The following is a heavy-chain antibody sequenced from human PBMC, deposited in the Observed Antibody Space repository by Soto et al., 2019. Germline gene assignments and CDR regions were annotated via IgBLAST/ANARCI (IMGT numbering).Heavy chain of an antibody. CDR2: IIPILGTA. CDR1: GGTFSSYA. CDR3: ASSYDFWSGPGV. D-gene: IGHD3-3*01. J-gene: IGHJ4*02. V-gene: IGHV1-69*10. Sequence: ASVKVSCKASGGTFSSYAISWVRQAPGQGLEWMGGIIPILGTANYAQKFQGRVTITADKSTSTAYMELSSLRSEDTAVYYCASSYDFWSGPGVWGQGTLVTVSS.